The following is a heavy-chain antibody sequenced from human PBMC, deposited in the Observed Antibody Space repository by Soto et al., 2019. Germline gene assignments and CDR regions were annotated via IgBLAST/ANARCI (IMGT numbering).Heavy chain of an antibody. D-gene: IGHD4-4*01. CDR3: AAAPYSLYSFEC. Sequence: SVRVSCKASGFTFTSSAVQWVRQARLQLLEWIVCIVVGSGNTNYAQKFQERVTITRDMSTSTAYMELSSLRSEDTAVYYCAAAPYSLYSFECWGKGSRVTVSS. CDR1: GFTFTSSA. V-gene: IGHV1-58*01. J-gene: IGHJ4*02. CDR2: IVVGSGNT.